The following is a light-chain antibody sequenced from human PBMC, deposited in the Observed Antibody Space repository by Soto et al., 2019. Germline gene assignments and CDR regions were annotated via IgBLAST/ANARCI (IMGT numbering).Light chain of an antibody. CDR2: GAS. Sequence: EIVLTQSPGTLSLSPGERATLSCRASQSVSSSYLAWYQQKPGQTPRLLIYGASSRATGIPDRFSGSGSGTDFTLTISRLEPEDFAVYYCEQHGSSPGYTFGQGTKLEIK. CDR3: EQHGSSPGYT. CDR1: QSVSSSY. V-gene: IGKV3-20*01. J-gene: IGKJ2*01.